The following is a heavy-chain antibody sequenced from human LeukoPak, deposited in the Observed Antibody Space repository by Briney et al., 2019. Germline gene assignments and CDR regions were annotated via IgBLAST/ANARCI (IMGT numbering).Heavy chain of an antibody. V-gene: IGHV3-30*03. CDR1: GFTFSSYG. Sequence: PGGSLRLSCAASGFTFSSYGMHWVRQAPGKGLEWVAVISYDGSNKYYADSVKGRFTISRDNSKNTLYLQMNSLRAEDTAEYYCVRNRHILTGYYSYWGQGTLVTVSS. CDR2: ISYDGSNK. CDR3: VRNRHILTGYYSY. J-gene: IGHJ4*02. D-gene: IGHD3-9*01.